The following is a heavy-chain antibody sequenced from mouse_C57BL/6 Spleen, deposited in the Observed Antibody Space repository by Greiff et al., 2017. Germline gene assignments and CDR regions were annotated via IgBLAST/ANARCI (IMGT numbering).Heavy chain of an antibody. J-gene: IGHJ3*01. Sequence: VQLQQPGAELVKPGASVKLSCKASGYTFTSYWMHWVKQRPGQGLEWIGMIHPNSGSTNYNEKFKSKATLTVDKSSSTAYMQLSSLTSEDSAVYYCARSDSSGVFAYWGQGTLVTVSA. CDR3: ARSDSSGVFAY. D-gene: IGHD3-2*02. CDR1: GYTFTSYW. V-gene: IGHV1-64*01. CDR2: IHPNSGST.